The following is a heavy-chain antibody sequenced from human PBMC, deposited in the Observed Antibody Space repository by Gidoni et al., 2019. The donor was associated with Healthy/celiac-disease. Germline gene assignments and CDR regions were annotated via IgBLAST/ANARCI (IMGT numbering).Heavy chain of an antibody. V-gene: IGHV3-21*01. CDR3: ARGPQQLVYFDY. D-gene: IGHD6-13*01. J-gene: IGHJ4*02. CDR2: ISSSSSYI. CDR1: GFPFSSYS. Sequence: EVQLVESGGGLVKPGGSLRLSCAASGFPFSSYSMNWVRQAPGKGLEWVSSISSSSSYIYYADSVKGRFTISRDNAKNSLYLQMNSLRAEDTAVYYCARGPQQLVYFDYWGQGTLVTVSS.